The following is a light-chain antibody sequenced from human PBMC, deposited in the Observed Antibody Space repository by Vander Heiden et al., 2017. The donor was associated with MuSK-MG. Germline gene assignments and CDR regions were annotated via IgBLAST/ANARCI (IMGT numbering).Light chain of an antibody. CDR2: DAS. J-gene: IGKJ1*01. V-gene: IGKV3-15*01. CDR3: QHDHNWPRT. Sequence: EIVLTQSPATLSVSPGAGATLSCRASQSVSSRLAWYQQKPGQAPRLLIYDASTRAAGISARFSGSGSGTEFTLTISSLQSEDFAVYYCQHDHNWPRTFGQGTKVEIK. CDR1: QSVSSR.